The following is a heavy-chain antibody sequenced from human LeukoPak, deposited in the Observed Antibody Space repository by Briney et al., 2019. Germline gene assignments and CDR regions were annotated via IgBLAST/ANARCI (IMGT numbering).Heavy chain of an antibody. CDR2: IYYIGNT. D-gene: IGHD3-10*01. CDR1: GGSISSGDYY. V-gene: IGHV4-30-4*08. J-gene: IGHJ3*02. CDR3: ARDSMVRGVLIPFDI. Sequence: SETLSLTCTVSGGSISSGDYYWSWIRQPPGEGLEWIGYIYYIGNTYYNPSLKSRVTISVDTSKNQFSLKLSSVTAADTAVYYCARDSMVRGVLIPFDIWGQGTMVTVSS.